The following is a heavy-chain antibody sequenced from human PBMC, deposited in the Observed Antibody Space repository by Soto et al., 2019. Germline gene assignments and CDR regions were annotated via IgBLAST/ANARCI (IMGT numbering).Heavy chain of an antibody. CDR2: IYYSGST. J-gene: IGHJ4*02. CDR1: GGSVSSGSYY. V-gene: IGHV4-61*01. D-gene: IGHD2-15*01. Sequence: QVQLQESGPGLVKPSETLSLTCTVSGGSVSSGSYYWSWIRQPPGKGLEWIGYIYYSGSTNYNPSLQTRLTIXXDXSXTQFSLQLSSVTAADTAVYYCAKGYCSGGSCYGFDYWGQGTLVTVSS. CDR3: AKGYCSGGSCYGFDY.